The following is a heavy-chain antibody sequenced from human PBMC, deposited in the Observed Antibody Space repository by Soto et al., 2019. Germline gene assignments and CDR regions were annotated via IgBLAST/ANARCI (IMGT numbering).Heavy chain of an antibody. CDR1: GYTFTSYA. J-gene: IGHJ5*02. D-gene: IGHD3-22*01. CDR3: ARGPGSSGYYTPLGP. Sequence: ASVKVSCKASGYTFTSYAMHWVRQAPGQRLEWMGWINAGNGNTKYSQKFQGRVTITRDTSASTAYMELSSLRSEDTAVYYCARGPGSSGYYTPLGPWGQGTLVTVSS. V-gene: IGHV1-3*01. CDR2: INAGNGNT.